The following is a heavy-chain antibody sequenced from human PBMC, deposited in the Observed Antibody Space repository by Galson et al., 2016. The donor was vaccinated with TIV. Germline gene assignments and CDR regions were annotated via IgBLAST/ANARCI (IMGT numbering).Heavy chain of an antibody. CDR3: ATVAWFRGLSLDS. CDR1: GYTLSEIA. Sequence: SVKVSCKVSGYTLSEIAMHWVRQAPGKGLEWMGGFDPEAGRTIYAQKFHGRVTVTEGTATDTAYMEVNNLRSDDTAVYYCATVAWFRGLSLDSWGQGPLDTVSS. V-gene: IGHV1-24*01. D-gene: IGHD3-22*01. J-gene: IGHJ4*02. CDR2: FDPEAGRT.